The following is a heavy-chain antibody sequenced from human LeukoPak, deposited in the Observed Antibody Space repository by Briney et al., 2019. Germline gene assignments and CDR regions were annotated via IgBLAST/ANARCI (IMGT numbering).Heavy chain of an antibody. CDR3: AKATVTSCSGAFCYPFDS. Sequence: GGTLRLSCAASGFTFSNYGMSWVRQAPGKGLEWVSSISGSGGTTSYADSVTGRFTISRDNCQNTLYLQMNSLRAEDTAVYYCAKATVTSCSGAFCYPFDSWGQGTLVTVSS. V-gene: IGHV3-23*01. CDR1: GFTFSNYG. J-gene: IGHJ4*02. D-gene: IGHD2-15*01. CDR2: ISGSGGTT.